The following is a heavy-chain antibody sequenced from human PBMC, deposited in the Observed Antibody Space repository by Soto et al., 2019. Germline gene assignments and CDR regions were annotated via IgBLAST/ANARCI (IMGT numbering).Heavy chain of an antibody. V-gene: IGHV1-2*04. D-gene: IGHD6-19*01. CDR2: INPNSGGT. J-gene: IGHJ4*02. CDR3: ARSLRAVAGTIDY. CDR1: GYTFTGYY. Sequence: ASVKVSFKASGYTFTGYYMHWVRQATGQGLEWMGWINPNSGGTNYAQKFQGWVTMTRDTSISTAYMELSRLRADDTAVYYCARSLRAVAGTIDYWGQGTLVTVSS.